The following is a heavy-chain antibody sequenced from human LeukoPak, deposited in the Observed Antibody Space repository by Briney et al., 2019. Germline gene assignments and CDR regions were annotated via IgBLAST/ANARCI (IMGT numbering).Heavy chain of an antibody. V-gene: IGHV4-38-2*01. Sequence: PSETLSLTCAVSGYSISSGYYWGWIRQPPGKGLERIGSIYHSRSTYYNPSLKSRVTISVDTSKNQFSLKLSSVTAADTAVYYCAGHIGGAFSSSWYRWGQGTLVTVSS. CDR1: GYSISSGYY. CDR2: IYHSRST. D-gene: IGHD6-13*01. CDR3: AGHIGGAFSSSWYR. J-gene: IGHJ5*02.